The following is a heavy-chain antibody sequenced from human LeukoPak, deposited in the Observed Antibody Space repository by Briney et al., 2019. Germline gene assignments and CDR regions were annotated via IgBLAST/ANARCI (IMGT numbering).Heavy chain of an antibody. CDR2: IYTSGNT. CDR1: GGSISSGSYY. D-gene: IGHD2-21*02. J-gene: IGHJ4*02. V-gene: IGHV4-61*02. CDR3: AGTYCGGDCYSTNFDY. Sequence: SETLSLTCTVSGGSISSGSYYWSWIRQPAGKGLEWIGRIYTSGNTNYNPSLKSRITISVDTSKTQFSLKLSSVTAADTAVYYCAGTYCGGDCYSTNFDYWGQGTLVTVSS.